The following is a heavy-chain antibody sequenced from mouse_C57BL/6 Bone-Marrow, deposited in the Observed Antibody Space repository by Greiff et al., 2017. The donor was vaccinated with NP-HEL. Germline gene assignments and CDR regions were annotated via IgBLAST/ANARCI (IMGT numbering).Heavy chain of an antibody. V-gene: IGHV5-4*01. CDR3: ARERGYYAMDY. CDR1: GFTFSSYA. CDR2: ISDGGSYT. J-gene: IGHJ4*01. Sequence: EVKLMESGGGLVKPGGSLKLSCAASGFTFSSYAMSWVRQTPEKRLEWVATISDGGSYTYYPDNVKGRFTISRDNAKNNLYLQMSHLKSEDTAMYYRARERGYYAMDYWGQGTSVTVSS.